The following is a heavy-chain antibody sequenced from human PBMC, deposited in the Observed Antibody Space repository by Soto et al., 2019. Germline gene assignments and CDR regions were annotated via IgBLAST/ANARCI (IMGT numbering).Heavy chain of an antibody. D-gene: IGHD6-19*01. CDR3: ARELAPYSSGWYVSNSYYFDY. V-gene: IGHV4-4*07. CDR2: IYSSGSA. Sequence: SETLSLTCTVSGGSISSYYWSWIRQPPGKGLEWIGRIYSSGSANYNPSLKSRITMPVDTSKKQFSLKLRSVTAADTAVYYCARELAPYSSGWYVSNSYYFDYWGQGTLATSPQ. CDR1: GGSISSYY. J-gene: IGHJ4*02.